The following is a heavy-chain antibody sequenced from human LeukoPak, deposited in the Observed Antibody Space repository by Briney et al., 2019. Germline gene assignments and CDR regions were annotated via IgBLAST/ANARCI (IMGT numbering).Heavy chain of an antibody. J-gene: IGHJ4*02. CDR2: ISSSSSYT. V-gene: IGHV3-11*05. CDR3: ARDQGWGYYGSGSYVDY. Sequence: GGSLRLSCAASGFTFSDYYMSWIRQAPGKGLEWASYISSSSSYTNYADSVKGRFTISRDNAKNSLYLQMNSLRAEDTAVYYCARDQGWGYYGSGSYVDYWGQGTLVTVSS. CDR1: GFTFSDYY. D-gene: IGHD3-10*01.